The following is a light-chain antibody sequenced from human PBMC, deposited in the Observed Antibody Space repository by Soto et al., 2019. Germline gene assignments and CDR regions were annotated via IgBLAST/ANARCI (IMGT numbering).Light chain of an antibody. CDR2: KAS. Sequence: DSQMTQYPSTLSASVGDRVTITCRASQSISSWLAWYQQKPGKAPKLLISKASTLQSGVPPRFSGSGSGTEVPLTISSLQPDDFATYYCQQYESYPMTFGGGTKVEIK. CDR3: QQYESYPMT. V-gene: IGKV1-5*03. J-gene: IGKJ4*01. CDR1: QSISSW.